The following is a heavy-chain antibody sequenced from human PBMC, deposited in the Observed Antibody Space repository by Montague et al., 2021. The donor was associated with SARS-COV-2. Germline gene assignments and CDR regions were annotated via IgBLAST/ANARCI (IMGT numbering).Heavy chain of an antibody. V-gene: IGHV3-9*01. D-gene: IGHD6-13*01. CDR3: AKSDSSSPYFDY. CDR1: GFTFGDYA. CDR2: ISWNIGSI. Sequence: SLRLSCAASGFTFGDYAMHWVRQAPGRGLEWVSGISWNIGSIGXXXSXKGRFTISRDNAKNSLYLQMNSLRAEDTALYYCAKSDSSSPYFDYWGQGTLVTVSS. J-gene: IGHJ4*02.